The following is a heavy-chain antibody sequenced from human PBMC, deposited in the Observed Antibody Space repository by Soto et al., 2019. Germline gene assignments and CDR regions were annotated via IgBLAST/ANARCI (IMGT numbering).Heavy chain of an antibody. CDR2: IIPVLGIA. J-gene: IGHJ1*01. D-gene: IGHD2-2*01. Sequence: SVKGSCKAAGGTFSSDPSSGGRQATGQGREWMGRIIPVLGIANYAQKFQGRVTITADKSTSTAYMELTSLRSEDTAVYYCAAGPAGYCLPTSCYSYLQHPAQATLVTVSS. CDR3: AAGPAGYCLPTSCYSYLQH. V-gene: IGHV1-69*02. CDR1: GGTFSSDP.